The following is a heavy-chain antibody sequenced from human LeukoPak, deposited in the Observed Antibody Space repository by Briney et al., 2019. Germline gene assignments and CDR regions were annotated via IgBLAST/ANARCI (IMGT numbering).Heavy chain of an antibody. CDR1: GFSFSSSS. D-gene: IGHD3-22*01. V-gene: IGHV1-58*02. J-gene: IGHJ4*02. CDR2: LAVGSGNT. Sequence: ASVKVSCKASGFSFSSSSMQWVRQARGQRLEWIGWLAVGSGNTNYAQKFQGSVIITRDISTSTAYMELSSLRSEDTALYYCAAVFGSGYYYYFDYWGQGSLVTVSS. CDR3: AAVFGSGYYYYFDY.